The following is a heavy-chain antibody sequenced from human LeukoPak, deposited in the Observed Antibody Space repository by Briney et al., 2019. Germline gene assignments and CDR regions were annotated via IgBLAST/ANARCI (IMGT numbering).Heavy chain of an antibody. Sequence: PGRSLRLSCAASGFTLSSYGMHWVRQAPGKGLEWVAFIRYDGSNKYYADSVKGRFTISRDNSKNTLYLQMNSLRAGDTAVYYCAKEPGRYYYYMDVWGKGTTVTISS. CDR1: GFTLSSYG. CDR3: AKEPGRYYYYMDV. CDR2: IRYDGSNK. V-gene: IGHV3-30*02. J-gene: IGHJ6*03.